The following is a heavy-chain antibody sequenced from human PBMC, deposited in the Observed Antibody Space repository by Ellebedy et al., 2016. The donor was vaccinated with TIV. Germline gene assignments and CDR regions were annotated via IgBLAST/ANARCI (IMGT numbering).Heavy chain of an antibody. V-gene: IGHV3-23*01. CDR1: GFTFSPSA. D-gene: IGHD5-18*01. CDR3: AKDRTSGDGYWVFDN. J-gene: IGHJ4*02. Sequence: GESLKISCAASGFTFSPSAMSWVRQAQGKGLEWVSGIVGSGSKKYADSVKGRFTISRDDSKRTVDLQMNSLRAEDTAVYCCAKDRTSGDGYWVFDNWGEGTLVSVSS. CDR2: IVGSGSKK.